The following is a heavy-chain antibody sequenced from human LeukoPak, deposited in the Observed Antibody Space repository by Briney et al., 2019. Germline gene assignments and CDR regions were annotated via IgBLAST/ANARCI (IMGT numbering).Heavy chain of an antibody. CDR1: GYTFTDYY. CDR2: INPNSGGT. Sequence: GASVKVSFKASGYTFTDYYMHWVRPAPGQGLEWVGRINPNSGGTNYAHKFQGRVTMTRNTSISTAYMELSRLRSDDTAVYYCARRDARGSLHLYYFDYWGQGTLVTVSS. V-gene: IGHV1-2*06. J-gene: IGHJ4*02. CDR3: ARRDARGSLHLYYFDY. D-gene: IGHD3-10*01.